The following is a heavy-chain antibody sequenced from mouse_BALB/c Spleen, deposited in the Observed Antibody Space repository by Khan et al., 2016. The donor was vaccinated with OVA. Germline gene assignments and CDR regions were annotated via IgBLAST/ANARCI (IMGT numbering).Heavy chain of an antibody. CDR2: IWAGGST. J-gene: IGHJ2*01. CDR3: ARSEDI. CDR1: GFSLTSYG. Sequence: VQLQESGPGLVAPSQSLSITCTVSGFSLTSYGVHWVRQPPGKGLEWLGVIWAGGSTNYNSALMYRLSIIQENSNSQVFLKMNSLQTDDTAMYYCARSEDIWGQGTTLTVSS. V-gene: IGHV2-9*02. D-gene: IGHD1-3*01.